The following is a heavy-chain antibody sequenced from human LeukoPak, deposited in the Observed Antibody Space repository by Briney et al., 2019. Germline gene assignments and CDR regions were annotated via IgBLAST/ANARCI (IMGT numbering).Heavy chain of an antibody. CDR1: GFTFSSYA. Sequence: GGSLRLSCAASGFTFSSYAMHWVRQAPGKGLEYVSAISSNGGSTYYANSVKGRFTISRDNSKNTLYLQMNSLRAEDTAVYYCAKGGPHYGSGSYYAFDYWGQGTLVTVSS. CDR3: AKGGPHYGSGSYYAFDY. D-gene: IGHD3-10*01. V-gene: IGHV3-64*01. CDR2: ISSNGGST. J-gene: IGHJ4*02.